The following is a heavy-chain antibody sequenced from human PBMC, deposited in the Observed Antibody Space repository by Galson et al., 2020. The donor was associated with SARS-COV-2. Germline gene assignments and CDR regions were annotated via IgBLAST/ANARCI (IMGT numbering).Heavy chain of an antibody. CDR2: ISWNSGSI. D-gene: IGHD1-1*01. J-gene: IGHJ4*02. V-gene: IGHV3-9*01. Sequence: GGSLRLSCAASGFTFDDYAMHWVRQAPGKGLEWVSGISWNSGSIGYADSVKGRFTISRDNAKNSLYLQMNSLRAEDTALYYCAKLELDAGFDYWGQGTLVTVSS. CDR1: GFTFDDYA. CDR3: AKLELDAGFDY.